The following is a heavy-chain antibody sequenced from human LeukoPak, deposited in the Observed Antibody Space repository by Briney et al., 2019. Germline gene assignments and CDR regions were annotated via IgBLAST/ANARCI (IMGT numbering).Heavy chain of an antibody. CDR3: ARGGASGYDFLRYGDWFDP. CDR2: MNPNSGNT. J-gene: IGHJ5*02. D-gene: IGHD5-12*01. V-gene: IGHV1-8*01. CDR1: GYTFTSYD. Sequence: GASVKVSCKASGYTFTSYDINWVRQATGQGLEWMGWMNPNSGNTGYAQKFQGRVTMTRNTSISTAYMELSSLRSEDTAVYYCARGGASGYDFLRYGDWFDPWGQGTLVTVSS.